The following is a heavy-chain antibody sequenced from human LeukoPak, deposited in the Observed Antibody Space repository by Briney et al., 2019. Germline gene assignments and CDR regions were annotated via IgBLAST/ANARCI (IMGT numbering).Heavy chain of an antibody. CDR1: GFSFSSYA. CDR3: AKLESGNTGDY. CDR2: ISGSDGST. J-gene: IGHJ4*02. D-gene: IGHD1/OR15-1a*01. Sequence: GGSLRLSCAASGFSFSSYAMSWVRQAPGKGLEWVSAISGSDGSTYYADSVKGRFTISRDNSKNTLYLQMNSLRAEDTAVYYCAKLESGNTGDYWGQGTLVTVSS. V-gene: IGHV3-23*01.